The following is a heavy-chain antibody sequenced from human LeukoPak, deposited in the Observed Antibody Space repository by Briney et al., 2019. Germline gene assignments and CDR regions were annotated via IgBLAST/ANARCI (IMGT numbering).Heavy chain of an antibody. CDR1: GGTFSSYA. V-gene: IGHV1-18*01. Sequence: ASVKVSCKASGGTFSSYAISWVRQAPGQGLEWMGWISGYNGKTNYAQMLQGRVTMTTDTSTSTAYMELRSLRSDDTAVYYCARDRLSSSDRGGGYAFDIWGQGTMVAVSS. D-gene: IGHD6-19*01. CDR2: ISGYNGKT. CDR3: ARDRLSSSDRGGGYAFDI. J-gene: IGHJ3*02.